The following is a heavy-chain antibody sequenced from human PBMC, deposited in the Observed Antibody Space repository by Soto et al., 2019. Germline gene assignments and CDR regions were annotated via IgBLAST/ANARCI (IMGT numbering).Heavy chain of an antibody. CDR2: INPSGGST. Sequence: GASVKVSCKASGYTFTSYYMHWVRQAPGQGLEWMGIINPSGGSTSCAQKFQGRVTMTRDTSTSTVYMELSSLRSEDTAVYYCARNLRASSSWYGVKFYFDYWGQGTLVTVSS. CDR3: ARNLRASSSWYGVKFYFDY. V-gene: IGHV1-46*01. D-gene: IGHD6-13*01. CDR1: GYTFTSYY. J-gene: IGHJ4*02.